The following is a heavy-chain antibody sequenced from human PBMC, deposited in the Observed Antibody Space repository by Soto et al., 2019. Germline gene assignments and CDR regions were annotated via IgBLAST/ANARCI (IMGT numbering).Heavy chain of an antibody. CDR2: ISWNSGSI. CDR3: AKAGSSPT. Sequence: EVQLVESGGGLVQPGRSLRLSCAASGFTFDDYAMHWVRQAPGKGLEWVSGISWNSGSIGYADSVKGRFTISRDNAKNSLYLKMNSLRAEDTALYYCAKAGSSPTWGQGTLVTVSS. CDR1: GFTFDDYA. V-gene: IGHV3-9*01. J-gene: IGHJ4*02. D-gene: IGHD1-26*01.